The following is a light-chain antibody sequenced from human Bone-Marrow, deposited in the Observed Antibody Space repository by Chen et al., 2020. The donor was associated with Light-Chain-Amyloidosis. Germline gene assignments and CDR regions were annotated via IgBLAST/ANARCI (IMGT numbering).Light chain of an antibody. CDR3: QSADSSGTYEVI. Sequence: SYVLTQPPSVSASPGQTARISCTGDDLPTKYAYWYQQKPGQATVLVIHRDTERPSGISERFSGSSSGTTATLTISGVQAEDEADYHCQSADSSGTYEVIFGGGTKLTVL. CDR1: DLPTKY. V-gene: IGLV3-25*03. J-gene: IGLJ2*01. CDR2: RDT.